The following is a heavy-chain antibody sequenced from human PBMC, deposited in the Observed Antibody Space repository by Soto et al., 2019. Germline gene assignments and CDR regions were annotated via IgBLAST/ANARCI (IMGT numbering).Heavy chain of an antibody. D-gene: IGHD6-13*01. Sequence: EVQLVQSGAEVKKPGESLKISCKGSGYSFTSYLIGWLRQMPGKGLEWMGIIYPGDTDTRYSPSFQGQVTISAAKSISTANLQWSSLKASDTAKYYCAIAADGTAGAFDIWGQGTMVTVSS. CDR3: AIAADGTAGAFDI. J-gene: IGHJ3*02. V-gene: IGHV5-51*01. CDR1: GYSFTSYL. CDR2: IYPGDTDT.